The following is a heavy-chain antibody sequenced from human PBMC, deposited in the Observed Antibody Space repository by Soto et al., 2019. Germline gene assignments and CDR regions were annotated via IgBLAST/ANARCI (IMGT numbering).Heavy chain of an antibody. CDR3: ARSVAVPGAHIDY. CDR2: VYYTGST. Sequence: PSETLSLTCSVSGGSISGSYWSWIRQSPGKGLEWLGYVYYTGSTNYSPSLRSRVSISVDTSKNEFSLRLSSVTAADTAVYFCARSVAVPGAHIDYRGQVTQVTVSS. CDR1: GGSISGSY. V-gene: IGHV4-59*01. J-gene: IGHJ4*02. D-gene: IGHD6-19*01.